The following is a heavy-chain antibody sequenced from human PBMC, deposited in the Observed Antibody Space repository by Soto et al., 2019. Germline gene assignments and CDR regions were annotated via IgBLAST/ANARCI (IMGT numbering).Heavy chain of an antibody. CDR1: GFTFSDYA. J-gene: IGHJ2*01. CDR2: ISATGGNI. CDR3: AKVAGGLGYFDL. D-gene: IGHD3-16*01. Sequence: GGSLRLSCVASGFTFSDYAMTWVRQAPGKGLEWVATISATGGNIEYTDSLKGRFTISRDNSKNTLYLQLNGLTSDDTAVHYCAKVAGGLGYFDLRGRGILVTVSS. V-gene: IGHV3-23*01.